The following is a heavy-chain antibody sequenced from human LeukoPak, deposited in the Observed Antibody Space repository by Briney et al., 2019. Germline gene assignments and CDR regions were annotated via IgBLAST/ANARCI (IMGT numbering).Heavy chain of an antibody. J-gene: IGHJ6*02. Sequence: GGSLRLSCAASGFTFSNNDMHWVRQATGKGLEWVSAIGIAGDTYYAGSVKGRFTISRENARNSLYLQMNSLRAGDTAVYYCVKARGMDVWGQGTTVTVSS. CDR2: IGIAGDT. CDR1: GFTFSNND. CDR3: VKARGMDV. V-gene: IGHV3-13*01.